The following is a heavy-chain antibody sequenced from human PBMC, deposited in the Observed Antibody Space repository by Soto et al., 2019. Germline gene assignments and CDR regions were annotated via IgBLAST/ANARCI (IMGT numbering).Heavy chain of an antibody. CDR2: IKSKTDGGTT. Sequence: GGSLRLSCAASGFTFSNAWMSWVRQAPGKGLEWVGRIKSKTDGGTTDYAAPVKGRFTISRDDSKNTLYLQMNSLKTEDTAVYYCTTVHLAARALGAFDIWGQGTMVTVSS. D-gene: IGHD6-6*01. V-gene: IGHV3-15*01. J-gene: IGHJ3*02. CDR3: TTVHLAARALGAFDI. CDR1: GFTFSNAW.